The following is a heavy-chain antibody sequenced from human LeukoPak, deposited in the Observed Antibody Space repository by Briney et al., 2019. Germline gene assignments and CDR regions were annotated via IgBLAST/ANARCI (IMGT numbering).Heavy chain of an antibody. CDR2: IYSDGTT. V-gene: IGHV3-66*01. J-gene: IGHJ4*02. D-gene: IGHD1-14*01. CDR3: ARERPGSGNLDY. Sequence: GGSLRLSCAASGFIVKSNHMNWVRQAPGKGLEWVSIIYSDGTTYYADSVKGRFTVSRDDSNNTLYLQMNNLRAEDTAVYYCARERPGSGNLDYWGQGTLVTVSS. CDR1: GFIVKSNH.